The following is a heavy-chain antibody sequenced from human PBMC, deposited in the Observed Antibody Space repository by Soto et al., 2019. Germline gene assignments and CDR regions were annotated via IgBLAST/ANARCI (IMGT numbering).Heavy chain of an antibody. J-gene: IGHJ3*02. Sequence: EVQLVESGGGLVQPGGSLRLSCAASGFTFSIYSMNWVRQAPGKGLEWLSYINSGSSTIYYADSVRGRFTISRDNAKNSLYLQMNSLSAEATAVYYCARDDCITPTCTQDAFDIWGQVTVVAVSS. CDR1: GFTFSIYS. CDR2: INSGSSTI. D-gene: IGHD2-2*01. V-gene: IGHV3-48*01. CDR3: ARDDCITPTCTQDAFDI.